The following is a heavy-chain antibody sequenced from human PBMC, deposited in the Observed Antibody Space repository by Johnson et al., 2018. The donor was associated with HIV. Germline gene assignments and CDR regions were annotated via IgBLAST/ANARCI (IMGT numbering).Heavy chain of an antibody. V-gene: IGHV3-7*01. CDR2: IKQDGSEK. CDR1: GFTFSSYW. D-gene: IGHD2-2*01. Sequence: VQLVESGGGLVQPGGSLRLSCAASGFTFSSYWMSWVRQAPGKGLEWVANIKQDGSEKYYVDSVKGRFTISRDNAKNSLYLQMNSLRAEDTAVYYCARNGLIPAAKGVAFDIWGHGTTVTVSS. J-gene: IGHJ3*02. CDR3: ARNGLIPAAKGVAFDI.